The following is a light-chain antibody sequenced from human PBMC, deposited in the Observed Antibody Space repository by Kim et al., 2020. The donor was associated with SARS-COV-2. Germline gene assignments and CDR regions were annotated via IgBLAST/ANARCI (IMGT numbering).Light chain of an antibody. CDR3: QQSYSTPWWT. J-gene: IGKJ1*01. Sequence: VGDKVTMTCRANQSISSYLNWYQQKPGEAPKLLIYAASSLQSGVPSRFSGSGSGTDFTLTISSLQPEDFATYYCQQSYSTPWWTFGQGTKVDIK. CDR2: AAS. V-gene: IGKV1-39*01. CDR1: QSISSY.